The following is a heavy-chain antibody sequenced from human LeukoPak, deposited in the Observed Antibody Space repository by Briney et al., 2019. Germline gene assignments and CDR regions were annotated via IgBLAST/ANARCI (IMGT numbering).Heavy chain of an antibody. D-gene: IGHD3-10*01. Sequence: GESLKISYKGSGYSFTSYWIGWVRQMPGKGLEWMGIIYPGDSDTRYSPSFQGQVTISADKSISTAYLQWSSLKASDTAMYFCATYAGSYSKYFQHWGQGTLVTVSS. CDR1: GYSFTSYW. CDR2: IYPGDSDT. CDR3: ATYAGSYSKYFQH. V-gene: IGHV5-51*01. J-gene: IGHJ1*01.